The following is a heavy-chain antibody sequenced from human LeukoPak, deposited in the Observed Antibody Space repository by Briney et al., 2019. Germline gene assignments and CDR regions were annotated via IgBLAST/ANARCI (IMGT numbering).Heavy chain of an antibody. CDR2: INQDGGTR. V-gene: IGHV3-7*01. J-gene: IGHJ4*02. D-gene: IGHD3-16*01. CDR3: ARDMKGNLDY. CDR1: GFTFSNTW. Sequence: PGGSLRLSCAASGFTFSNTWMAWVRQAPGKGLDWVANINQDGGTRQYAASVRGRFTISRDNAKNSLYLEMNSLRAEDTGLYHCARDMKGNLDYWGQGTLVTVSS.